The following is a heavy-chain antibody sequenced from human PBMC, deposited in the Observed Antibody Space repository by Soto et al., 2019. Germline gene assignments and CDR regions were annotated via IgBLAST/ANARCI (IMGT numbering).Heavy chain of an antibody. CDR3: ARSMTTVTTDGAFDI. Sequence: GESLKISCKGSAYSFTSYWVGWVRQMPGKGLEWMGIIYPGDSDTRYSPSFQGRVTISADKSINTAYLQWSSLKASDTAMYYCARSMTTVTTDGAFDIWGQGAMVTVSS. CDR1: AYSFTSYW. J-gene: IGHJ3*02. D-gene: IGHD4-4*01. CDR2: IYPGDSDT. V-gene: IGHV5-51*01.